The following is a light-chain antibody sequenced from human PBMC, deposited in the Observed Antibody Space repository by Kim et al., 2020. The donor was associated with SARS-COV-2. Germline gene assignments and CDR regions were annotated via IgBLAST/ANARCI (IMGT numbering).Light chain of an antibody. CDR3: AAWDDSLSGPDWV. V-gene: IGLV1-47*01. Sequence: QSVLTQPPSASGTPGQRVTISCSGSSSNIGSTYVYWNQQLPGTAPKLLIYRNNQRPSGVPDRFSGSKSGTSASLAISGLRSEDEADYYCAAWDDSLSGPDWVFGGGTQLTVL. CDR2: RNN. J-gene: IGLJ3*02. CDR1: SSNIGSTY.